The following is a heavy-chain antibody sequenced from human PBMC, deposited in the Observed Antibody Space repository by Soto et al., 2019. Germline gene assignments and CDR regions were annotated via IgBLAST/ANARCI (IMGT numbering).Heavy chain of an antibody. CDR2: IYYSGST. CDR1: GGSISSSSYY. CDR3: ARGDYYYYGMDV. V-gene: IGHV4-39*01. J-gene: IGHJ6*02. Sequence: SETLSLTCTVSGGSISSSSYYWGWIRQPPGKELEWIGSIYYSGSTYYNPSLKSRVTISVDTSKNQFSLKLSSVTAADTAVYYCARGDYYYYGMDVWGQGTTVTVSS.